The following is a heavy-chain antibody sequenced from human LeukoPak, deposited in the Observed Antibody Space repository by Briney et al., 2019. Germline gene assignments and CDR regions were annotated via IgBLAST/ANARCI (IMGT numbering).Heavy chain of an antibody. J-gene: IGHJ4*02. CDR3: ARDGLDCSSTSCYGDY. CDR1: GFTFSSYA. Sequence: GGSLRLSCAASGFTFSSYAMHWVRQAPGKGLEYVSAISSNGGSTYYANSVKGRFTISRDNSKNTQYLQMGSLRAEDMAVYYCARDGLDCSSTSCYGDYWGQGTLVTVSS. D-gene: IGHD2-2*01. V-gene: IGHV3-64*01. CDR2: ISSNGGST.